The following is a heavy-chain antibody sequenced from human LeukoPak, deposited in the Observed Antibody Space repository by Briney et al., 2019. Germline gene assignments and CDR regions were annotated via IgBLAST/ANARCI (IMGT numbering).Heavy chain of an antibody. CDR1: GFTFSDYA. CDR2: FKTKYHQV. J-gene: IGHJ4*02. D-gene: IGHD4-11*01. V-gene: IGHV3-23*05. Sequence: GSLRLSCVASGFTFSDYAMNLVRPAPGEGLEWVSTFKTKYHQVYYAESVRGRFTISTDNSRNTVFLQMNSLRADDTALYYCARSVPDYTRFDYWGQGALVTVSS. CDR3: ARSVPDYTRFDY.